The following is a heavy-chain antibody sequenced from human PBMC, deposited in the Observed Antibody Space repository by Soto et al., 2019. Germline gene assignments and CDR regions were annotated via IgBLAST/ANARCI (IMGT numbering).Heavy chain of an antibody. CDR3: ARNMDYYYGRGSGNGHGV. J-gene: IGHJ6*02. CDR2: INPKFGDT. Sequence: QVQLVQSGAEVKEPGDSVRVSCEASGYTFTAYYIHWVRQAPGQGLEWMGWINPKFGDTTYAQDFQGSVSMNRDMSISTVYMELSSLTSDDTAIYYCARNMDYYYGRGSGNGHGVWGQGTTVTVFS. D-gene: IGHD3-10*02. CDR1: GYTFTAYY. V-gene: IGHV1-2*02.